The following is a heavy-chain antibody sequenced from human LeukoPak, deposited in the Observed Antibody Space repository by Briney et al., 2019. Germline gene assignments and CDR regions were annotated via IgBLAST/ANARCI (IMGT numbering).Heavy chain of an antibody. CDR1: RFPFSIYE. CDR3: ALLTVASDFDY. V-gene: IGHV3-48*03. CDR2: IHSSGTVK. Sequence: GGSLRLSCVVSRFPFSIYEMNWVRQAPGKGLEWVSNIHSSGTVKYYPDSVKGRFSISRDNAKGSLYLQMNSLRVEDTAVYYCALLTVASDFDYWGQGALVTVSS. D-gene: IGHD5-12*01. J-gene: IGHJ4*02.